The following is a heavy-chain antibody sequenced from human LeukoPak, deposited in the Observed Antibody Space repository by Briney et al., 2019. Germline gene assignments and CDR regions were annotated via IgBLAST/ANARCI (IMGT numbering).Heavy chain of an antibody. V-gene: IGHV5-51*01. CDR2: IYPGGSDT. CDR1: GYSFTSYW. D-gene: IGHD6-13*01. CDR3: ARHIAAAGRDAFDI. J-gene: IGHJ3*02. Sequence: GESLKISCKGSGYSFTSYWIGWVRQMPGKGLEWMGIIYPGGSDTRYSPSFQGQVTISADKSISTAYLQWSSLKASGTAMYYCARHIAAAGRDAFDIWGQGTMVTVSS.